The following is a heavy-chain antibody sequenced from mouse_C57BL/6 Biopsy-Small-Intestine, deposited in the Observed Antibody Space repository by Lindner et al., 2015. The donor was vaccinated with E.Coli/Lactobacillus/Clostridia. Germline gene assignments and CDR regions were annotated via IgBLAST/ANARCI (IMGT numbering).Heavy chain of an antibody. V-gene: IGHV1-39*01. CDR2: VNPKYGTT. Sequence: VQLQESGPELVKPGASVKISCTAPGDSSTDYNLNWVKQSNVKSLEWIGVVNPKYGTTNYNQRFRGKATLTVDHSSRTAYMQLNSLTSEDSAVYYCARCYGGFIYAMEYWGQGTSVTVSS. CDR3: ARCYGGFIYAMEY. CDR1: GDSSTDYN. D-gene: IGHD1-1*02. J-gene: IGHJ4*01.